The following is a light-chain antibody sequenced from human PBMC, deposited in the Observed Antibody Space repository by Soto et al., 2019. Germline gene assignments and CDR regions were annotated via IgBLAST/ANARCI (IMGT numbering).Light chain of an antibody. J-gene: IGKJ4*01. CDR1: QGIGSY. Sequence: DIQLTHCPSFLSASLGDRVTITCRASQGIGSYLAWYQQKPGKAPRLLIYAASTLQSGVPSRFSGSGSDTEFTLTISSLQPEDFATYYCQQLNNYPLTFGGGTKLDIK. CDR3: QQLNNYPLT. V-gene: IGKV1-9*01. CDR2: AAS.